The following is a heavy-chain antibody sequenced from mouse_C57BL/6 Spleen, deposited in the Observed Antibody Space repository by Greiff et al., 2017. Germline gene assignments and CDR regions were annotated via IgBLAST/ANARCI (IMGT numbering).Heavy chain of an antibody. D-gene: IGHD1-1*01. CDR2: IHPNSGST. Sequence: QVQLQLPGAELVKPGASVKLSCKASGYTFTSYWMHWVKQRPGQGLEWIGMIHPNSGSTNYNEKFKSKATLTVDKSSSTAYMQLSSLTSEDSAVYYCATNYYGSTWFAYWGQGTLVTVSA. J-gene: IGHJ3*01. V-gene: IGHV1-64*01. CDR1: GYTFTSYW. CDR3: ATNYYGSTWFAY.